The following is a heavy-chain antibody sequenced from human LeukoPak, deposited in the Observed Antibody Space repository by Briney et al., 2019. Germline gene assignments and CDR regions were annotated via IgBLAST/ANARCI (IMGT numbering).Heavy chain of an antibody. D-gene: IGHD3-22*01. CDR3: ARDSRGYPY. V-gene: IGHV3-7*05. CDR2: INQDGSEK. CDR1: GLTLSNYW. J-gene: IGHJ4*02. Sequence: GGSLRLSCAASGLTLSNYWMTWVRQAPGKGLEWVANINQDGSEKNYVDSVKGRFTISRDKAKNSLYLEMNSLRAEDMGVYYCARDSRGYPYWGQGTLVTVSS.